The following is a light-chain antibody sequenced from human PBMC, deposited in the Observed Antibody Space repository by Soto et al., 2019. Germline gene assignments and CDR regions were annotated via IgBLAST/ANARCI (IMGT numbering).Light chain of an antibody. CDR1: QDIKNY. CDR2: AAS. CDR3: HQYNSNLWT. V-gene: IGKV1-16*02. J-gene: IGKJ1*01. Sequence: SASVGDTVTITCRASQDIKNYLAWFQQKPGKAPKSLIFAASSLQSGVPSKFIGTGSGTDFTLTISSLQPDDFATYYCHQYNSNLWTFGQGTKVDIK.